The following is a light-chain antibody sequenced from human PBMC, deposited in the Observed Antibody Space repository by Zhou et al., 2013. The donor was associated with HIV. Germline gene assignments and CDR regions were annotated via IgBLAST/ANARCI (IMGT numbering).Light chain of an antibody. CDR1: SSDVGGYNY. Sequence: QSALTQPASVSGSPGQSITISCTGTSSDVGGYNYVSWYQQHPGKAPKLMIYDVSNRPSGVSNSLLWLQVWQHGLPDPSLGSRLEDEADYYCSSYTSSSTRVFGGGTKLTVL. V-gene: IGLV2-14*03. CDR3: SSYTSSSTRV. CDR2: DVS. J-gene: IGLJ2*01.